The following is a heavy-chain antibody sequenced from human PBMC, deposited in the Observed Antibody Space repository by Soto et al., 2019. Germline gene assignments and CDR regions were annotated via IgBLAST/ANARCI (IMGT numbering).Heavy chain of an antibody. CDR2: INHSGST. V-gene: IGHV4-34*01. CDR3: VSFSLPMGPGFDP. CDR1: GGSFSDNY. D-gene: IGHD2-8*01. Sequence: ETLSLTCSVFGGSFSDNYYNWIRQTPGKGLEWIGEINHSGSTNYNPSLKSRVTISVDTSKNQFSLKLSSVTAADTAIYYCVSFSLPMGPGFDPWSLGTLLPVSS. J-gene: IGHJ5*02.